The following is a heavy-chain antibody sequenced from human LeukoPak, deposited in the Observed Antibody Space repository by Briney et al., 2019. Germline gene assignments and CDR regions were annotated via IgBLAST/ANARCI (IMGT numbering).Heavy chain of an antibody. D-gene: IGHD3-10*01. CDR1: GGSISTTNYY. J-gene: IGHJ4*02. Sequence: KSSETLSLTCTVSGGSISTTNYYWNWVRQPPGKGLEWIGCIYYTGRAYYSPSLRSRVTMSIDTSRNQFSLQFSSVTAADTAVYYCARQRFGESPFDYWGQGTLVTVSS. V-gene: IGHV4-39*01. CDR3: ARQRFGESPFDY. CDR2: IYYTGRA.